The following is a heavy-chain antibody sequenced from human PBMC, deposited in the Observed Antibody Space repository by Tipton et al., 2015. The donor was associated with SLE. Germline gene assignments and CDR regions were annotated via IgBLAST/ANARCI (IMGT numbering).Heavy chain of an antibody. V-gene: IGHV4-39*07. Sequence: TLSLTCTVSGGSVSSSSKYWAWIRQPPGKGLEWIGSIYYTGTTTYYNSFLKSRVTMSVDTSKNQFSLRLTSVIAADTAVYYCARGRLTLFGMLITGWFDPWGQGTLVTVSS. J-gene: IGHJ5*02. CDR1: GGSVSSSSKY. CDR3: ARGRLTLFGMLITGWFDP. D-gene: IGHD3-3*01. CDR2: IYYTGTTT.